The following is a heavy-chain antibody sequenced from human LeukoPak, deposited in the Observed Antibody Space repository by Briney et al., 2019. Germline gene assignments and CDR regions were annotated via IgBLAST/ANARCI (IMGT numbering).Heavy chain of an antibody. CDR1: GFTFSSSE. V-gene: IGHV3-48*03. J-gene: IGHJ4*02. CDR2: ISSGGSTI. Sequence: PGGSLRLSCAASGFTFSSSEMNWVRQAPGKGLEWVSYISSGGSTIYYVDSVKGRFTISRDNAKNSLYLQMNSLRVEDTAVYYCARGRDDYWGQGTLVTVSS. CDR3: ARGRDDY.